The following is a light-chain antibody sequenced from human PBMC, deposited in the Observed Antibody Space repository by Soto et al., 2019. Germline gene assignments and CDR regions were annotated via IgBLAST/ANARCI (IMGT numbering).Light chain of an antibody. Sequence: ETVMTQSPATLSASPGERATLSCRASQRVSNNLAWYQQKPGQAPRLLIYGASTRATGIPARFSGSGSGTDFTITISSLQSEDFAVYYCQQYNSWPPITFGQGTRLEIE. J-gene: IGKJ5*01. CDR1: QRVSNN. CDR3: QQYNSWPPIT. V-gene: IGKV3D-15*01. CDR2: GAS.